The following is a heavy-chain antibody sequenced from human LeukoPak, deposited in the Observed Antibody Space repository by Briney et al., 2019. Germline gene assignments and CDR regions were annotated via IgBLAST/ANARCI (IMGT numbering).Heavy chain of an antibody. CDR3: ARDVYYYDSSGYYSHWAFDI. D-gene: IGHD3-22*01. J-gene: IGHJ3*02. CDR2: INPNSGGT. V-gene: IGHV1-2*02. Sequence: ASVKVSCKASGYTFTGYYMHWVRQAPGQGLEWMGWINPNSGGTNYAQKFQGRVTMTRDTSISTAYMELSRLRSDDTAVYYCARDVYYYDSSGYYSHWAFDIWGQGTMVTVSS. CDR1: GYTFTGYY.